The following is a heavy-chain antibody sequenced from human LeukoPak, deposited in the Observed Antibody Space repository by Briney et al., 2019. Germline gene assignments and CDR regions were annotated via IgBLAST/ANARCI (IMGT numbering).Heavy chain of an antibody. Sequence: GASVKVSCKASGYTFTSYAISWVRQAPGQGLEWMGGIIPIFGTANYAQKFQGRVTITTDESTSTAYMELSSLRSEDTAVYYCARERGVYCSSTSCYTYYFDYWGQGTLVTVSS. CDR2: IIPIFGTA. J-gene: IGHJ4*02. CDR3: ARERGVYCSSTSCYTYYFDY. D-gene: IGHD2-2*02. CDR1: GYTFTSYA. V-gene: IGHV1-69*05.